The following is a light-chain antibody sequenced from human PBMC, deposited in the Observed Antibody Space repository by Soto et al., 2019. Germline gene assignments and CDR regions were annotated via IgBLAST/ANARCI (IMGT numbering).Light chain of an antibody. CDR1: QSISGC. Sequence: DIQMTQSPSTLSASLGDRVTIACRASQSISGCLAWYQRRPGKAPKLLIYDASNLETGVPSRFSGSGSGTEFTLTINSLQPDDFASYYCQQYSDYPLTFGGGTKVEIK. V-gene: IGKV1-5*01. CDR2: DAS. J-gene: IGKJ4*01. CDR3: QQYSDYPLT.